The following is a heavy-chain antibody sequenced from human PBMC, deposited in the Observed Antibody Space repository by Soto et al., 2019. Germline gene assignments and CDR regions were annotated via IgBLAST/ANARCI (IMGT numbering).Heavy chain of an antibody. CDR3: AHMIEGAFFAH. V-gene: IGHV2-5*02. CDR1: GVSLSTSGMG. J-gene: IGHJ4*02. CDR2: VYWDDDK. Sequence: SGPTLVNPTQTLTLTCTFSGVSLSTSGMGVGWIRQPPGKALEWLALVYWDDDKRYSPSLKSRLTITKDTSKNQVVLTMTYMDPVYTATYYCAHMIEGAFFAHWGQGTLVTVSS. D-gene: IGHD2-21*01.